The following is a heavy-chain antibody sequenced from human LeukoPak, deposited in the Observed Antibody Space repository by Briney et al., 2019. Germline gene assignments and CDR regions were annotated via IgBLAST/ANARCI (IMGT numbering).Heavy chain of an antibody. CDR3: ARDGYSRGDY. J-gene: IGHJ4*02. D-gene: IGHD5-24*01. CDR2: INPNSGGT. Sequence: ASVKVSCKASGYTFTGYYMHWVRQAPGQGLEWMGWINPNSGGTNYAQKFQGRVTMTTDTSTSTAYMELRSLRSDDTAVYYCARDGYSRGDYWGQGTLVTVSS. CDR1: GYTFTGYY. V-gene: IGHV1-2*02.